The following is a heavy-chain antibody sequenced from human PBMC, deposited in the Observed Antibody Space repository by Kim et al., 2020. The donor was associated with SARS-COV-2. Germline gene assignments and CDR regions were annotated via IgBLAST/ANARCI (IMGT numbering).Heavy chain of an antibody. V-gene: IGHV3-72*01. D-gene: IGHD6-25*01. CDR3: ASNIAAVSAFDI. Sequence: GGSLRLSCAASGFTFSDHYMDWVRQAPGKGLEWVGRTRNKANSYTTEYAASVKGRFTISRDDSKNSLYLQMNSLKTEDTAVYYCASNIAAVSAFDIWGQGTMVTVSS. J-gene: IGHJ3*02. CDR1: GFTFSDHY. CDR2: TRNKANSYTT.